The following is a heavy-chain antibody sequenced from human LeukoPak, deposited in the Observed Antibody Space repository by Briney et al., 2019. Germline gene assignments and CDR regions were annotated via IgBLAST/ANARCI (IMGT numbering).Heavy chain of an antibody. CDR1: GGSLSGYY. V-gene: IGHV4-34*01. J-gene: IGHJ5*02. CDR3: ASVLGYDFWSGYPKSNWFDP. Sequence: SETLSLTCAVYGGSLSGYYWSWIRQPPGKGLEWIGEINHSGSTNYNPSLKSRVTISVDTSKNQFSLKLSSVTAADTAVYYCASVLGYDFWSGYPKSNWFDPWGQGTLVTVSS. CDR2: INHSGST. D-gene: IGHD3-3*01.